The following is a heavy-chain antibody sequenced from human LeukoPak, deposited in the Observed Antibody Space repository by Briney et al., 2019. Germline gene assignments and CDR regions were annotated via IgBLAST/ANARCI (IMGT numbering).Heavy chain of an antibody. Sequence: PGGCLRLSSAASGFTLSSNYMSSVRQAPGKGLEWGSVIYSGGSTYYTDSVKGRFTISIDNSKNTLYLQMNSLRAEDTAVYYCAKDAISSIAVRRFDYWGQGTLVTVSS. J-gene: IGHJ4*02. D-gene: IGHD6-6*01. CDR3: AKDAISSIAVRRFDY. V-gene: IGHV3-53*01. CDR1: GFTLSSNY. CDR2: IYSGGST.